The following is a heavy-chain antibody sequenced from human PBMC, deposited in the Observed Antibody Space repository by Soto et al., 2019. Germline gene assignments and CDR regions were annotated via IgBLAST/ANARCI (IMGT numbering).Heavy chain of an antibody. Sequence: QVQLVQSGAEVKKPGSSVKVSCKASGGTFSSYAISWVRQAPGKGLEWMGGIIPIFGTANYAQKFQGRVTITADKSTSTAYMELSSLRSEDTAVYYCARSNRGISRRVGFDYWGQGTLVTVSS. CDR1: GGTFSSYA. CDR3: ARSNRGISRRVGFDY. V-gene: IGHV1-69*06. J-gene: IGHJ4*02. CDR2: IIPIFGTA. D-gene: IGHD2-15*01.